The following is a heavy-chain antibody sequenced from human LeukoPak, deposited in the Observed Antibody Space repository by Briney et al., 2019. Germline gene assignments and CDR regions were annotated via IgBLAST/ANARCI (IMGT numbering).Heavy chain of an antibody. J-gene: IGHJ4*02. CDR3: ARDQATVATPWVDY. V-gene: IGHV1-2*02. CDR1: RYTFTNHY. Sequence: ASVKVSCKASRYTFTNHYLHWVRQAPGQGLEWMGWINPNSGGTKPAQKFLGRVTMTRDTSISTAYMELTRLTYDDTAVYYCARDQATVATPWVDYWGQGTLVTVSS. CDR2: INPNSGGT. D-gene: IGHD4-17*01.